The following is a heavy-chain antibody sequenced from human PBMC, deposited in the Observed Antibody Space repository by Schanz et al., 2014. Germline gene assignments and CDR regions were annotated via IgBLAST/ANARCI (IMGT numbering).Heavy chain of an antibody. CDR2: IGYLGDT. CDR3: ARDRGYCSGGSCLTFDY. Sequence: EVQLVESGGYLVQPGGSLRLSCAASGFTLSNSDMHWVRQGTGKGLEWVSTIGYLGDTYYPDSVRGRFTISRDNSKNTLYLQMNTLRAEDTAVYYCARDRGYCSGGSCLTFDYWGQGTLVTVSS. V-gene: IGHV3-13*01. J-gene: IGHJ4*02. D-gene: IGHD2-15*01. CDR1: GFTLSNSD.